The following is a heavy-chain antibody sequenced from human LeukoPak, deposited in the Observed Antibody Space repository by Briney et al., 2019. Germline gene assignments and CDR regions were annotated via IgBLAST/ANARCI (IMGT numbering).Heavy chain of an antibody. CDR3: GRGGIAAAASGVDY. V-gene: IGHV4-30-2*01. Sequence: SQTLSLTCAVSGGSISSGGYSWSWIRQPPGKGLEWIGYIYQNGNTYYNPSLKSRVTISVDRSKNQFSLNLSSVTAADTAVYYCGRGGIAAAASGVDYWGQGTLVAVSS. D-gene: IGHD6-13*01. CDR1: GGSISSGGYS. J-gene: IGHJ4*02. CDR2: IYQNGNT.